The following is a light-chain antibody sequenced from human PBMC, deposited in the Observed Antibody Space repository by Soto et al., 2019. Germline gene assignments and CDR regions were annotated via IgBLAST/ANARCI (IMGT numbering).Light chain of an antibody. CDR1: QSVSSSY. CDR2: GAS. V-gene: IGKV3-20*01. Sequence: EVVLTQSPGPLYLSPGEGATLSCRASQSVSSSYLAWYQQKAGQAPRLLIFGASSRASGIPDRFSGSGSGTDFTLTISRLEPEDFAMYYCQQYGSSPLTCGGGTKVEIK. CDR3: QQYGSSPLT. J-gene: IGKJ4*01.